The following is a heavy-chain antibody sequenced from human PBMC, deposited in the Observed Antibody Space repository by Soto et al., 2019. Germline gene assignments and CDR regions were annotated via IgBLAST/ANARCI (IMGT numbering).Heavy chain of an antibody. CDR1: GGSVNSGKYY. J-gene: IGHJ5*02. V-gene: IGHV4-61*01. CDR2: VYYSGTT. D-gene: IGHD3-10*01. Sequence: PSETLSLTCTVSGGSVNSGKYYWTWIRQPPGKGLEWMGYVYYSGTTSYNPSLKSRITMSVDTSKNQFSLKVNSVTAADTAVYFCARRTNLVRGTSIVTTWFDPWGQGTLVTVSS. CDR3: ARRTNLVRGTSIVTTWFDP.